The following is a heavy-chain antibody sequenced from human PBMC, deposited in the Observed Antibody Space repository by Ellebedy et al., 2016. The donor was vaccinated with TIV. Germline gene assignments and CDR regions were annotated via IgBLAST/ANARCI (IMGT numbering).Heavy chain of an antibody. CDR1: GFTFSSYG. CDR2: ISYDGSNK. V-gene: IGHV3-30*03. CDR3: ARDHKYSSSSSAVMSGYYGMDV. J-gene: IGHJ6*02. Sequence: GGSLRLXXAASGFTFSSYGMHWVRQAPGKGLEWVAVISYDGSNKYYADSVKGRFTISRDNPKNTLYLQMNSLRAEDTAVYYCARDHKYSSSSSAVMSGYYGMDVWGQGTTVTVSS. D-gene: IGHD6-6*01.